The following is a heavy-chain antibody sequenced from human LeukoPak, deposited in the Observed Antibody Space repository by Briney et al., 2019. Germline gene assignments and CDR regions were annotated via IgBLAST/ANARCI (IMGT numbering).Heavy chain of an antibody. CDR1: GGSFSGYY. Sequence: SETLSLTCAVYGGSFSGYYWGWIRQPPGKGLEWIGEINHSGSTNYNPSLKSRVTISVDTSKNQFSLKLSSVTAADTAVYYCATYIVGATQAWGQGTLVTVSS. CDR3: ATYIVGATQA. CDR2: INHSGST. V-gene: IGHV4-34*01. J-gene: IGHJ5*02. D-gene: IGHD1-26*01.